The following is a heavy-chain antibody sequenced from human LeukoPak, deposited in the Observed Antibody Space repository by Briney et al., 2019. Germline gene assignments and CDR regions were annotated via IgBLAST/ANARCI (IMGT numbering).Heavy chain of an antibody. CDR1: EFSVGSNY. CDR3: ARGRVRTGTTVTPRESYYFDY. V-gene: IGHV3-66*01. D-gene: IGHD4-17*01. Sequence: GGSLRLSCAASEFSVGSNYMTWVRQAPGKGLEWVSLIYSGGSTYYADSVKGRFTISRDNSKNTLYLQMNSLRAEDTAVYYCARGRVRTGTTVTPRESYYFDYWGQGTLVTVSS. CDR2: IYSGGST. J-gene: IGHJ4*02.